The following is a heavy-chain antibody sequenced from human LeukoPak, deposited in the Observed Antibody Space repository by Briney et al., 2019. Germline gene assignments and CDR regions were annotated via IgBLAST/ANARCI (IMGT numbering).Heavy chain of an antibody. CDR3: AAGYSSSPEVDY. V-gene: IGHV1-58*02. CDR1: GYTFTSYG. CDR2: IVVGSGNT. Sequence: GASVKVSCKSSGYTFTSYGISWVRQARGQRLELIGWIVVGSGNTNYAQKFQERVTITRDMSTSTAYMELSSLRSEDTAVYYCAAGYSSSPEVDYWGQGTLVTVSS. D-gene: IGHD6-13*01. J-gene: IGHJ4*02.